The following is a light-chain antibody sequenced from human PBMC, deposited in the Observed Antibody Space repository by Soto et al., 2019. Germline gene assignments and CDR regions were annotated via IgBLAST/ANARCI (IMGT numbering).Light chain of an antibody. V-gene: IGKV3-15*01. CDR2: GAS. J-gene: IGKJ4*01. CDR1: QSVSSSY. CDR3: QQYNNWPLT. Sequence: EIVSTQSPGTLSLSPGERATLSCRASQSVSSSYLAWYQQKPGQAPRLLIYGASTRATGIPARFSGSGSGTEFTLTISSLQSEDFAVFYCQQYNNWPLTFGGGTKVDIK.